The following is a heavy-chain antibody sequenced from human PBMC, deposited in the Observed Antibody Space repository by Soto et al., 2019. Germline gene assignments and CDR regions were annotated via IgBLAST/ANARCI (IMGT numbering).Heavy chain of an antibody. V-gene: IGHV1-3*01. Sequence: ASVKVSCKTFRYTFTTYVIHGVRQAPGQGLEWMGWINAGTGNTKYSQKLQDRVNISSDTSATTAYLDLTRLSSEDTAVYYCARRRASCYW. J-gene: IGHJ4*01. CDR3: ARRRASCY. CDR1: RYTFTTYV. CDR2: INAGTGNT.